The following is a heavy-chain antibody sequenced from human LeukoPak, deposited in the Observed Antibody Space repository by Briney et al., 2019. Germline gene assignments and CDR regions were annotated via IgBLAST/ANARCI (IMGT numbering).Heavy chain of an antibody. D-gene: IGHD2-15*01. CDR2: INPNSGGT. CDR1: GYTFTGYY. Sequence: ASVKVSCKASGYTFTGYYMHWVRQAPGQGLEWMGRINPNSGGTNYAQKFRGRVTMTRDTSISTAYMELSRLRSDDTAVYYCASPLGYCSGGSCGYWGQGTLVTVSS. V-gene: IGHV1-2*06. CDR3: ASPLGYCSGGSCGY. J-gene: IGHJ4*02.